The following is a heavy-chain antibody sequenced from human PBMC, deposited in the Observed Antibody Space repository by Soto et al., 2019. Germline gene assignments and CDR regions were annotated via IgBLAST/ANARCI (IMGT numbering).Heavy chain of an antibody. J-gene: IGHJ6*02. Sequence: PSETLSLTCTVSGGSISSYYWSWIRQPPGKGLEWIGYIYYSGSTNYNPSLKSRVTISVDTSKNQFSLKLSSVTAADTAVYYCARAATVTTFEGVEEDHYYYGMDVWGQGTTVTVSS. CDR3: ARAATVTTFEGVEEDHYYYGMDV. D-gene: IGHD4-4*01. CDR1: GGSISSYY. CDR2: IYYSGST. V-gene: IGHV4-59*01.